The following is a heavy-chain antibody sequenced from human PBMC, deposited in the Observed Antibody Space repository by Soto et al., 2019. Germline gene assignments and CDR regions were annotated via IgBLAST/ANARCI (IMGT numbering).Heavy chain of an antibody. CDR2: TIPNFDTP. Sequence: QVHLVQSGAEVKKPGSSVKVSCKTSGGSFNNYAVSWVRQAPGQGLEWMGGTIPNFDTPNYAQKFQDRVTIIADESTSTVYMELRSSRSNDTAVYYCAVAMVREILIFESSGMHVWGQGTTVIVSS. J-gene: IGHJ6*01. D-gene: IGHD3-10*01. CDR1: GGSFNNYA. V-gene: IGHV1-69*01. CDR3: AVAMVREILIFESSGMHV.